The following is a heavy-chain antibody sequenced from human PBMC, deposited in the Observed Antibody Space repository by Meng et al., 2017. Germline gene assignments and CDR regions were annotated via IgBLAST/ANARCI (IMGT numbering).Heavy chain of an antibody. D-gene: IGHD6-13*01. V-gene: IGHV1-2*06. CDR2: IDPKSDNT. Sequence: QVHVMQSGPEVNKPGASGKVSCKASGYTFAAYWIQRVRQAPGQGLEWMGRIDPKSDNTHYAQKFQGRVTMTRDTSISTAYMELSGLRSDDTAVYYCARDEDISAAGYLLGDFWGQGTLVTVSS. J-gene: IGHJ4*02. CDR3: ARDEDISAAGYLLGDF. CDR1: GYTFAAYW.